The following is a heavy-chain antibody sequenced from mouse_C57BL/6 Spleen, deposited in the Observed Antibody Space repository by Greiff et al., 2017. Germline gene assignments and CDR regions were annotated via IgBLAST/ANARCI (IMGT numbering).Heavy chain of an antibody. CDR3: ASGAELGPLDY. D-gene: IGHD4-1*01. CDR1: GFTFSDYY. J-gene: IGHJ2*01. CDR2: ISNGGGST. Sequence: EVKLMESGGGLVQPGGSLKLSCAASGFTFSDYYMYWVRQTPEKRLEWVAYISNGGGSTYYPDTVKGRFTISRDNAKNTLYLQMSRLKSEDTAMYYCASGAELGPLDYWGQGTTLTVSS. V-gene: IGHV5-12*01.